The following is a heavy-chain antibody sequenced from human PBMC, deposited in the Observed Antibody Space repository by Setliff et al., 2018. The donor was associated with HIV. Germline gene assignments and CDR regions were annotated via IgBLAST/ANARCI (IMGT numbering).Heavy chain of an antibody. CDR2: IIPISGTA. J-gene: IGHJ5*02. V-gene: IGHV1-69*05. CDR3: ARDFGGYCSSMSCPGLFDP. Sequence: AASVKVSCKASGYTFTSYGISWVRQAPGQGLEWMGGIIPISGTANYAQKFQGRVTITTDESTSTAYMELSGLRSEDTAVYYCARDFGGYCSSMSCPGLFDPWGQGTLVTVSS. CDR1: GYTFTSYG. D-gene: IGHD2-2*01.